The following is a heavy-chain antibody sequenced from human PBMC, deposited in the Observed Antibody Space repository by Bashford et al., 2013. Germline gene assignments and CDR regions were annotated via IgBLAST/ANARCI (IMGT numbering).Heavy chain of an antibody. CDR1: GFTFSSYS. CDR2: ISSSSSYI. V-gene: IGHV3-21*01. Sequence: GSLRLSCAASGFTFSSYSMNWVRQAPGKGLEWVSSISSSSSYIYYADSVKGRFTISRDNAKNSLYLQMNSLRPDDTAVYYCAKDPRPHYNGSGRRNNWFDPWGQGTLVTVSS. CDR3: AKDPRPHYNGSGRRNNWFDP. D-gene: IGHD3-10*01. J-gene: IGHJ5*02.